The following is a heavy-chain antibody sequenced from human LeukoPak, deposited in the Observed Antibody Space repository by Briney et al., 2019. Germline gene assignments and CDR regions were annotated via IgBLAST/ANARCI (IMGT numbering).Heavy chain of an antibody. CDR1: GFTFMSST. J-gene: IGHJ4*02. D-gene: IGHD3-22*01. CDR3: AKDSTMIVVVEGY. V-gene: IGHV1-58*02. CDR2: IVVGGGNT. Sequence: GTSVKVSCKASGFTFMSSTMQWVRQARGQRLEWIGWIVVGGGNTNYAQKFRERVTITSDMSTSTAYMELSSLRAEDTAVYYCAKDSTMIVVVEGYWGQGTLVTVSS.